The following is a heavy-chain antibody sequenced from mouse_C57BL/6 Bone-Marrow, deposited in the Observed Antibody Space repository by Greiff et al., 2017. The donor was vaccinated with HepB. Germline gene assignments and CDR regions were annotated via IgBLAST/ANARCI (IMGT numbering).Heavy chain of an antibody. J-gene: IGHJ1*03. V-gene: IGHV1-55*01. CDR3: ARPYYYGSSYWYFDV. Sequence: VQLQQPGAELVKPGASVKMSCKASGYTFTSYWITWVKQRPGQGLEWIGDIYPGSGSTNYNEKFKSKATLAVDTASSTADMPFSSLTSEDSAVYYCARPYYYGSSYWYFDVWGTGTTVTVSS. CDR1: GYTFTSYW. D-gene: IGHD1-1*01. CDR2: IYPGSGST.